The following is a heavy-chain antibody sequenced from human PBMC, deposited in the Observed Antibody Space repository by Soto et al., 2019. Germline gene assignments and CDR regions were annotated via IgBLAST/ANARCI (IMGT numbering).Heavy chain of an antibody. Sequence: EVQLVDSGGDLVQPGGSLKLSCAASGFSISGSAIHWVRQASGKGLEWVARIRDKTNGYATGYAASVQGRFTISRDDSKNTAFLQMNSLKTADTAVYYCTRLDAPGDRALDIWGQGTMVTVSS. CDR1: GFSISGSA. CDR3: TRLDAPGDRALDI. V-gene: IGHV3-73*01. J-gene: IGHJ3*02. CDR2: IRDKTNGYAT.